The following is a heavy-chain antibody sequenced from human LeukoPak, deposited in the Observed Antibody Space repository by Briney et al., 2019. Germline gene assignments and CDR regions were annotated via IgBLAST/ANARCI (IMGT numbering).Heavy chain of an antibody. Sequence: GGSLRLSCAASGFTFSSYAMSWVRQAPGKGLEWVSTTSYGGGRTYYADSVKGRFTISRDNSKNTLYLQMNSLRVEDTAVYYCAKYSGRTMVTYCFNYWGQGTLVTVSS. D-gene: IGHD4/OR15-4a*01. CDR2: TSYGGGRT. J-gene: IGHJ4*02. V-gene: IGHV3-23*01. CDR1: GFTFSSYA. CDR3: AKYSGRTMVTYCFNY.